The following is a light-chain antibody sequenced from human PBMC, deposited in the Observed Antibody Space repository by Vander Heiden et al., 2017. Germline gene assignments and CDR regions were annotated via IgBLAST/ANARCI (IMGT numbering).Light chain of an antibody. CDR1: SSNIGAEYD. Sequence: QSVLTQPPSVSGAPGQRVTISCTGSSSNIGAEYDVHWYQHRPGTTPKLLIYGNSNRPSGVPDRFSGSKSGTSASLAITGLQAEDEADYYCQSYDRSLSGSVVFGGGTKLTVL. CDR3: QSYDRSLSGSVV. J-gene: IGLJ2*01. CDR2: GNS. V-gene: IGLV1-40*01.